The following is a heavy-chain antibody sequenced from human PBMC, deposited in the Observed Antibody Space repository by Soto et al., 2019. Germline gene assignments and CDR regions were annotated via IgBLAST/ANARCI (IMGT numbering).Heavy chain of an antibody. Sequence: EVLLVESGGGPVRPGGSLRLSCAASGFTYTSYTMNWARQAPGKGLEWVSSLSGSSGHIYYEDSVKGRFTISRDNAKNSLYLQMNSQRAEDTSVYYCATLVTTFGQYRFDYWVQGPLVTVSS. CDR3: ATLVTTFGQYRFDY. CDR2: LSGSSGHI. J-gene: IGHJ4*02. CDR1: GFTYTSYT. D-gene: IGHD3-10*01. V-gene: IGHV3-21*02.